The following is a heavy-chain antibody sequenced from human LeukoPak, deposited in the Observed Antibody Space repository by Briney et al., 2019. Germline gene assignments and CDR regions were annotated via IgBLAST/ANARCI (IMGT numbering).Heavy chain of an antibody. D-gene: IGHD6-19*01. CDR1: GGSISSSSYY. Sequence: SQTLSLTCTVSGGSISSSSYYWGWIRQPPGKGLEWIGSIYYSGSTYYNSSLKSRVTISVDTSKNQFSLKLSSVTAADTAIYYCARDGRAGSLFAYWGQGTLVTVSS. J-gene: IGHJ4*02. CDR2: IYYSGST. V-gene: IGHV4-39*07. CDR3: ARDGRAGSLFAY.